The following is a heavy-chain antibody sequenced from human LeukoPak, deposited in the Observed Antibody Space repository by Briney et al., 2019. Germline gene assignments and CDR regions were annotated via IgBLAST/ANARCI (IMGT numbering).Heavy chain of an antibody. J-gene: IGHJ4*02. CDR3: AATYYYDTYFDY. CDR2: INSDGSST. Sequence: PGGSLRLSCAASGFTFSSYWMHRVRQAPGKGLVWVSRINSDGSSTSYADSVKGRFTISRDNAKNTLYLQMNSLRAEDTAVYYCAATYYYDTYFDYWGQGTLVTVSS. D-gene: IGHD3-22*01. CDR1: GFTFSSYW. V-gene: IGHV3-74*01.